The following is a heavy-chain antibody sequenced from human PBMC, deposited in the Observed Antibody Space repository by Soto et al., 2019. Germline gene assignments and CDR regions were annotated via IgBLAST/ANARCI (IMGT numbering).Heavy chain of an antibody. CDR1: GFTFSSYA. Sequence: GGSLRLSCAASGFTFSSYAMSWVRQAPGKGLEWVSAISGSGGSTYYADSVKGRFTISRDNSKNTLYLQMNSLRAEDTAVYYCAKTPRGAVVVVPADIAPRFDPWGQGTLVTVSS. D-gene: IGHD2-2*02. V-gene: IGHV3-23*01. CDR3: AKTPRGAVVVVPADIAPRFDP. CDR2: ISGSGGST. J-gene: IGHJ5*02.